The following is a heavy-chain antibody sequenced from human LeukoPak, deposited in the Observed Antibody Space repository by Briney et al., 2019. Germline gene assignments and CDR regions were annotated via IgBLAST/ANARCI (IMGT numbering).Heavy chain of an antibody. J-gene: IGHJ4*02. Sequence: PSQTLSLTCTVSGGSISSGGYYWSWIRQHPGKGLEWIGYIYYSGSTNYNPSLKSRVTMSVDTSKNQFSPKLSSVTAADTAVYYCAREGGLTGRYLTVYYFDYWGQGTLVTVSS. CDR3: AREGGLTGRYLTVYYFDY. D-gene: IGHD3-9*01. CDR1: GGSISSGGYY. CDR2: IYYSGST. V-gene: IGHV4-31*03.